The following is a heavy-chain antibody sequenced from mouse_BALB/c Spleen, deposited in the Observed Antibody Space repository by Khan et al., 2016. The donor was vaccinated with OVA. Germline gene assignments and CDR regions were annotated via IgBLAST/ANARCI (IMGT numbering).Heavy chain of an antibody. J-gene: IGHJ2*01. CDR3: DRNREPDYFDY. V-gene: IGHV2-9*02. Sequence: VQLEESGPGLVAPSQSLSITCTVTGFSLTSYAIHWIRQPPGKGLEWLGVIWAGGSTNYNSALMSRLSISKDNSKSQVFLKMNSLQTHDTAMYYCDRNREPDYFDYWGQGTTLTVSS. CDR1: GFSLTSYA. CDR2: IWAGGST.